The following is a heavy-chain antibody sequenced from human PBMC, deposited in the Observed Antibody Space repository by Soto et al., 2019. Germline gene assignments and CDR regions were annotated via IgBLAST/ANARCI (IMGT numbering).Heavy chain of an antibody. D-gene: IGHD5-18*01. V-gene: IGHV3-23*01. CDR3: ARYIFGAAPDY. Sequence: EVQLLESGGDLVQLGGSLRLSCAASGFTFSSYVMTWVRQAPGKGLEWVSSISGSGGSTYFADSVKGRFTISRDNSKNTLYLQMNSLRAEDTAVYYCARYIFGAAPDYWGQGTLVTVSS. J-gene: IGHJ4*02. CDR1: GFTFSSYV. CDR2: ISGSGGST.